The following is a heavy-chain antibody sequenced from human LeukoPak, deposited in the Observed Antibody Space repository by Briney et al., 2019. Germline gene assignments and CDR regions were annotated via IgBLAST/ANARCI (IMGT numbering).Heavy chain of an antibody. CDR1: GFTFSSYT. CDR2: ISASGGNT. CDR3: AKGASDWHIDY. J-gene: IGHJ4*02. Sequence: GGSLRLSCAASGFTFSSYTMNWVRQAPGKGLEWVSAISASGGNTYYADSVKGRFTISRDNSKNTLYLQMNSLRAGDTALYYCAKGASDWHIDYWGQGTLVTVSS. D-gene: IGHD6-19*01. V-gene: IGHV3-23*01.